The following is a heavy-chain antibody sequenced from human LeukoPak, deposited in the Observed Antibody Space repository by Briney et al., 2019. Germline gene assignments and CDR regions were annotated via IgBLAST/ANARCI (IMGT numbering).Heavy chain of an antibody. CDR3: ASEPYGSGSFLGAFDI. CDR1: DDSIRSSAYY. CDR2: IYYSGST. J-gene: IGHJ3*02. Sequence: TSETLSLTCAVSDDSIRSSAYYWGWIRQPPGKGLEWIGSIYYSGSTYYNPSLKSRVTISIDTSKNQFSLKLSSVTAADTAVYYCASEPYGSGSFLGAFDIWGQGTVVTVSS. V-gene: IGHV4-39*01. D-gene: IGHD3-10*01.